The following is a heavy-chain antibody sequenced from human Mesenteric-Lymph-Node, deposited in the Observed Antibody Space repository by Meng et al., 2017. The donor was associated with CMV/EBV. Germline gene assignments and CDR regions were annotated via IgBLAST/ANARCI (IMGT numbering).Heavy chain of an antibody. Sequence: GESLKISCAASGFTFSNYEMNWVRQSPGKGLEWVANIKQDGSEKYYVDSVKGRFTISRDNAKNSLYLQMNSLRAEDTAVYYCARPYDSSGCWGQGTLVTVSS. D-gene: IGHD3-22*01. J-gene: IGHJ4*02. CDR1: GFTFSNYE. V-gene: IGHV3-7*01. CDR3: ARPYDSSGC. CDR2: IKQDGSEK.